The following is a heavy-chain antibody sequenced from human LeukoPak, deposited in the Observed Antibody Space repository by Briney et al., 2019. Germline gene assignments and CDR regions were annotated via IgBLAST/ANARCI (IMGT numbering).Heavy chain of an antibody. CDR1: GGSFSGYY. J-gene: IGHJ4*02. V-gene: IGHV4-30-4*08. Sequence: SETLSLTCAVYGGSFSGYYWSWIRQPPGKGLEWIGYIYYSGSTYYNPSLKSRVTISVDTSKNQFSLKLSSVTAADTAVYYCARVRPPLGEFDYWGQGTLVTVSS. D-gene: IGHD1-26*01. CDR2: IYYSGST. CDR3: ARVRPPLGEFDY.